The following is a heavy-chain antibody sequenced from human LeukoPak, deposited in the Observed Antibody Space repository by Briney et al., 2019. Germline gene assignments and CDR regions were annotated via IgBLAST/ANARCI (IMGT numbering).Heavy chain of an antibody. V-gene: IGHV1-18*01. CDR1: GYTFNHHG. CDR3: ARDPSNSAGYHAHLDS. J-gene: IGHJ4*02. D-gene: IGHD5-12*01. Sequence: ASVKVSCKASGYTFNHHGISWVRQAPGQGLEWMGWISCYNGDTMYAQNVQGRVTMTTDTSTRTAYIELRSLRSDDTAMYYCARDPSNSAGYHAHLDSWGQGTLVTVSS. CDR2: ISCYNGDT.